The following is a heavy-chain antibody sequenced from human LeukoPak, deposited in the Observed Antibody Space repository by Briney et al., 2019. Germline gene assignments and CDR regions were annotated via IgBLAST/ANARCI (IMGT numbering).Heavy chain of an antibody. CDR3: AKDARNIVLMVYATRWYFDY. D-gene: IGHD2-8*01. CDR2: ISGSGGST. J-gene: IGHJ4*02. CDR1: GFTFSSYA. Sequence: GGSLRLSCAASGFTFSSYAMSWVRQAPGKGLEWVSAISGSGGSTYYADSVKGRFTISRDNSKNTLYLQMNSLRAEDTAVYYCAKDARNIVLMVYATRWYFDYWGQGTLVTVSS. V-gene: IGHV3-23*01.